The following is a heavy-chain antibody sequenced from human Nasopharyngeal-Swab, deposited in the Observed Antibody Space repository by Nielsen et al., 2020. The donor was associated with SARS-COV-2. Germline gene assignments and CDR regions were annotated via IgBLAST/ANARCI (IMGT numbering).Heavy chain of an antibody. CDR3: ARAYYYDSSGYYIRGAYFDY. CDR2: IYYSGST. J-gene: IGHJ4*02. V-gene: IGHV4-39*01. D-gene: IGHD3-22*01. Sequence: WSRQPPGKGLEWIGSIYYSGSTYYNPSLKSRVTISVDTSKNQFSLKLSSVTAADTAVYYCARAYYYDSSGYYIRGAYFDYWGQGTLVTVSS.